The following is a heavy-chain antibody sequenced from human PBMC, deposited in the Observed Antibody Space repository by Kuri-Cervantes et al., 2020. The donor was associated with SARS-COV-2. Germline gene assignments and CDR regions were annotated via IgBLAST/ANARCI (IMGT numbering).Heavy chain of an antibody. V-gene: IGHV4-4*07. J-gene: IGHJ4*02. D-gene: IGHD1-26*01. CDR2: IHHRGII. Sequence: GSLRLSCTVSGDSISSNNWSWIRQPAGKGLEWIGRIHHRGIINHNPSLKSRVTMSVDTSKNQFSLKLSSVTAADTAVYYCARQDSGSYYLIDYWGQGTLVTVSS. CDR1: GDSISSNN. CDR3: ARQDSGSYYLIDY.